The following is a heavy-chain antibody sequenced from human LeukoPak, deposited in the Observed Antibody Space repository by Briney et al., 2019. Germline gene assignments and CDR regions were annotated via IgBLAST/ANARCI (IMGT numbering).Heavy chain of an antibody. CDR1: GASISSSSYY. V-gene: IGHV4-39*02. Sequence: SETLSLTCTVSGASISSSSYYWIRQPPGKGLEWIGSIYFSGSTYYNPSLKSRVTISADRPKNHSSLKVRSVTGADTAVYYCVTAAGARNWFDPWGQGTLVTVSS. CDR3: VTAAGARNWFDP. CDR2: IYFSGST. J-gene: IGHJ5*02. D-gene: IGHD6-13*01.